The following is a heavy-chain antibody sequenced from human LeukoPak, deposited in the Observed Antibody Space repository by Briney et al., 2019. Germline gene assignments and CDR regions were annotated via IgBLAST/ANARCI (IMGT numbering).Heavy chain of an antibody. V-gene: IGHV3-30-3*01. Sequence: GGSLRLSCAASGFPFRNYAMHWVRQAPGRGLEWVSLISFDASNIRYADSVKGRFTISRDNSKNTLYLQMNSLRAEDTAVYYCARDVPPHDYWGQGTLVTVSS. CDR1: GFPFRNYA. J-gene: IGHJ4*02. CDR3: ARDVPPHDY. CDR2: ISFDASNI.